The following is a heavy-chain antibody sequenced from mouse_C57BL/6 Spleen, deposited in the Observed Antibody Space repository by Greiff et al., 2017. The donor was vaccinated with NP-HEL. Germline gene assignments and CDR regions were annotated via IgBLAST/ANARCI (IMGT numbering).Heavy chain of an antibody. CDR1: GYSFTGYY. J-gene: IGHJ2*01. CDR2: INPSTGGT. Sequence: EVKLQQSGPELVKPGASVKISCKASGYSFTGYYMNWVKQSPEKSLEWIGEINPSTGGTTYNQKFKAKATLTVDKSSSTAYMQLKSLTSEDSAVYYCARDSNFDYWGQGTTLTVSS. CDR3: ARDSNFDY. V-gene: IGHV1-42*01. D-gene: IGHD2-5*01.